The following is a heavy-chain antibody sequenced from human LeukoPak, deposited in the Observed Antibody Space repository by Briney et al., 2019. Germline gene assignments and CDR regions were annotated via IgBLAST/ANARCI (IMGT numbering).Heavy chain of an antibody. J-gene: IGHJ4*02. D-gene: IGHD3-10*01. CDR1: GFTFGSYS. Sequence: PGGSLRLSCAASGFTFGSYSMNWVRQAPGKGLEWNSYISSSSSTLYYADSVEGRFTISRDNAMNSLYLQMDGMRAEDTAVYYCTRIYGSGSYYTDWGQGTLVTVSS. CDR3: TRIYGSGSYYTD. CDR2: ISSSSSTL. V-gene: IGHV3-48*01.